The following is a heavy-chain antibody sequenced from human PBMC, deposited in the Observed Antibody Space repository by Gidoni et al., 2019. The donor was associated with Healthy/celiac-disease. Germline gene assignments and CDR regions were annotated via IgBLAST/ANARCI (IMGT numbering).Heavy chain of an antibody. CDR1: GFTFADYA. CDR3: AKETVGGLGGAGFDY. CDR2: ISWNSGSI. D-gene: IGHD1-26*01. Sequence: EVQLVESGGGLVQPGRSLRLSCAASGFTFADYAMHWVRQAPGKGLEWVSGISWNSGSIGYADSVKGRFTISRDNAKNSLYLQMNSLRAEDTALYYCAKETVGGLGGAGFDYWGQGTLVTVSS. J-gene: IGHJ4*02. V-gene: IGHV3-9*01.